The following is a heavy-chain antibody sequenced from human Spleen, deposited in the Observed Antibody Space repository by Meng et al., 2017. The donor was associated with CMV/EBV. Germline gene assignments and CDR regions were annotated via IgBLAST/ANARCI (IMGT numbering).Heavy chain of an antibody. CDR2: VNPQTADT. CDR3: VSGDQTDY. Sequence: KVSCRASQCTFTDYYIDWVRQAPGQGLEWRGEVNPQTADTEYALKFQGRVTVTRDTSISTTYLDLTSLSSADTAMYYCVSGDQTDYWGQGTLVTVSS. D-gene: IGHD1-26*01. V-gene: IGHV1-2*02. CDR1: QCTFTDYY. J-gene: IGHJ4*02.